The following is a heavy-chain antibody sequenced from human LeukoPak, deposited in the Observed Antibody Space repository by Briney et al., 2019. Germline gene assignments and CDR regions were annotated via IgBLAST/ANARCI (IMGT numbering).Heavy chain of an antibody. J-gene: IGHJ4*02. CDR1: GFTFSSYS. Sequence: GGSLRLSCAASGFTFSSYSMNWVRQAPGKGLEWVSYISSSSLTIYYADSVKGRFTISRDNAKNSLYLQMNSLRAEDTAVYYCARLGGIVGSSGWYDYWGQGTLVTVSS. CDR3: ARLGGIVGSSGWYDY. D-gene: IGHD6-19*01. V-gene: IGHV3-48*04. CDR2: ISSSSLTI.